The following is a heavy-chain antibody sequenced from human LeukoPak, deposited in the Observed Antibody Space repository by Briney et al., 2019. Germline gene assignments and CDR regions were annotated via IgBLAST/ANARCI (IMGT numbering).Heavy chain of an antibody. D-gene: IGHD3-22*01. Sequence: GRSLRLSCAASGFTFSSYAMHWVRQAPGKGLEWVAVISYDGSNKYYADSVKGRFTISRDNSKNTLYLQMNSLRAEDTAVYYCGRGDSYYDAIDYWGQGTLVTVSS. J-gene: IGHJ4*02. CDR3: GRGDSYYDAIDY. CDR1: GFTFSSYA. CDR2: ISYDGSNK. V-gene: IGHV3-30*04.